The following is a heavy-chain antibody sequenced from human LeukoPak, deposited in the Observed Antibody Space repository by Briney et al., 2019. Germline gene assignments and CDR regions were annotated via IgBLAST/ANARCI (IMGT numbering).Heavy chain of an antibody. Sequence: GGSLRLSCAASGFTFSSYSMNWLRQAPGKGLEWVSYISSSSSTIYYADSVKGRFAISRDNAKNSLYLQMNSLRAEDTAVYYCARDENRDSSGYYYVSWFDPWGQGTLVTVSS. CDR3: ARDENRDSSGYYYVSWFDP. J-gene: IGHJ5*02. CDR1: GFTFSSYS. D-gene: IGHD3-22*01. CDR2: ISSSSSTI. V-gene: IGHV3-48*04.